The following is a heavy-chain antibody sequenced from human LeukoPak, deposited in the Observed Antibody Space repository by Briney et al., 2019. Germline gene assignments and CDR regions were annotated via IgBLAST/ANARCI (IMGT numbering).Heavy chain of an antibody. D-gene: IGHD6-19*01. V-gene: IGHV1-18*04. CDR1: GYTFTGYY. Sequence: ASVKVSCKASGYTFTGYYMHWVRQAPGQGLEWMGWISAYNGNTNYAQKLQGRVTMTTDTSTSTAYMELRSLRSDDTAVYYCARSAIAVAGTRYFQHWGQGTLVTVSS. CDR3: ARSAIAVAGTRYFQH. CDR2: ISAYNGNT. J-gene: IGHJ1*01.